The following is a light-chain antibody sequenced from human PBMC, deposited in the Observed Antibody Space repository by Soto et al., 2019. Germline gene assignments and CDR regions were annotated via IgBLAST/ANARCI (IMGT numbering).Light chain of an antibody. CDR1: QSVSSN. V-gene: IGKV3-15*01. CDR3: QQYNNWPPTWT. CDR2: GAS. J-gene: IGKJ1*01. Sequence: EFVLTQSPATLSLSPGERATLSCRASQSVSSNLAWYQQKPGQAPRLLIYGASTRATGIPARFSGSGSGTEFTLTISSLQSEDFAFYYCQQYNNWPPTWTFGQGTNVAIK.